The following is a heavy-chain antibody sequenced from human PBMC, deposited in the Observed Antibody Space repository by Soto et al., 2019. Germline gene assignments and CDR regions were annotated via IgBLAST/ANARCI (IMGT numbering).Heavy chain of an antibody. V-gene: IGHV1-18*01. J-gene: IGHJ4*02. Sequence: QVQLVQSGAEVKKPGASVTVSCKASGYTFTSYGLSWVRQAPGQGLECMGWISAYSGHTNYAHHLPGRVTMTTDTSTSKGYMELRSLRSDDTAVYYCARDGGNYDILTGGSDYWGQGTLVTVSS. CDR2: ISAYSGHT. D-gene: IGHD3-9*01. CDR3: ARDGGNYDILTGGSDY. CDR1: GYTFTSYG.